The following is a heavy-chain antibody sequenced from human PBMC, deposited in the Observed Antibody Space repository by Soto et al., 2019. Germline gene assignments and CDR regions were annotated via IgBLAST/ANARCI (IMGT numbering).Heavy chain of an antibody. V-gene: IGHV2-5*01. CDR2: IYYNDDR. J-gene: IGHJ4*02. Sequence: SGPTLVNPTQTLTLTCTFSGFSFTTAGVAVGWIRQTPGGALEWLTLIYYNDDRRFSPSLKTRLTITGDTSKNQVVLSLTNVDPGDTATYFCAHSDGGYEIIYFDFWGQGIPVTVPQ. CDR3: AHSDGGYEIIYFDF. CDR1: GFSFTTAGVA. D-gene: IGHD5-12*01.